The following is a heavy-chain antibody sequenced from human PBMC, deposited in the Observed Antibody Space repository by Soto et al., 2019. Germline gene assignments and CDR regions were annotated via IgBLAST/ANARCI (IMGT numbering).Heavy chain of an antibody. Sequence: QVQLVQSGAEVKKPGSSVKVSCKASGGTFSSYAISWVRQAPGQGLEWMGGIIPIFGTANYAQKFQVRVTLPXXXSXRTAYMELSSLRSDDTAVYYCARHVPAAGYYYGMDVWGQGTTVTVSS. CDR1: GGTFSSYA. J-gene: IGHJ6*02. CDR3: ARHVPAAGYYYGMDV. D-gene: IGHD2-2*01. CDR2: IIPIFGTA. V-gene: IGHV1-69*05.